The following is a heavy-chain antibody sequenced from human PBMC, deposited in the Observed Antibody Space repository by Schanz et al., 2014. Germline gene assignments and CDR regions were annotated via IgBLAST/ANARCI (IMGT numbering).Heavy chain of an antibody. D-gene: IGHD3-9*01. Sequence: VQLVESGGGVVQPGRSLRLSCAASGFTFSSYAMSWVRQAPGKGLEWVSAISGSGGSTYYADSVKGRFTISRDNSKNTLYLQMNSLRPEDTAVYYCAKVDRTRYYAMDVWGQGTTVTVSS. CDR1: GFTFSSYA. V-gene: IGHV3-23*04. J-gene: IGHJ6*02. CDR2: ISGSGGST. CDR3: AKVDRTRYYAMDV.